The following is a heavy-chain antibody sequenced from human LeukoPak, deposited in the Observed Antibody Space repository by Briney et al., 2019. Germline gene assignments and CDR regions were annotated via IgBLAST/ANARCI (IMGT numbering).Heavy chain of an antibody. Sequence: PGGSLRLSCAASGFTFSSYGMHWVRQAPGKGLEWVAVISYDGSNKYYADSVKGRFTISRDNSKNTLYLQMNSLRAEDTAVYYCAKDRTTSHYDILTGPLDYWGQGTLVTVSS. V-gene: IGHV3-30*18. CDR1: GFTFSSYG. CDR3: AKDRTTSHYDILTGPLDY. CDR2: ISYDGSNK. J-gene: IGHJ4*02. D-gene: IGHD3-9*01.